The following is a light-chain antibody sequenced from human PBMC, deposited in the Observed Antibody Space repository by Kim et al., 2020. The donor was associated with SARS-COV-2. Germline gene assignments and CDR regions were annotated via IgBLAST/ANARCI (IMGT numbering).Light chain of an antibody. CDR3: LKDYNYVWT. V-gene: IGKV1-6*01. CDR2: AAS. J-gene: IGKJ1*01. Sequence: AIQMTQSPPSLSASVGDRVNITCRASQGIRNELGWYQQKPGKAPKLLIYAASSLQSGVPSRFSGSGSGTDFTLTISSLQPEDFATYYCLKDYNYVWTFGQGTKVDIK. CDR1: QGIRNE.